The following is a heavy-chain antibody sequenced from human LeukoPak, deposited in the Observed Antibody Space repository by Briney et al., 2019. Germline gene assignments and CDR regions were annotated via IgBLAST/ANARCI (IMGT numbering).Heavy chain of an antibody. CDR3: ARSPSAGWFDP. Sequence: SQTLSLTCTVSGGSIISGSYYWSWIRQPAGKGLEWIGRISSSGNTNCNPSLKSRVTISIDTSKNQFSLKLSSVTAADTAVYYCARSPSAGWFDPWGQGTLVTVSS. V-gene: IGHV4-61*02. CDR2: ISSSGNT. CDR1: GGSIISGSYY. J-gene: IGHJ5*02.